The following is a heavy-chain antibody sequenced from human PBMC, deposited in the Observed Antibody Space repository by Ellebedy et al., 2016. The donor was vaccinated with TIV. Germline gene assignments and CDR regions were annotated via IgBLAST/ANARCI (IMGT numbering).Heavy chain of an antibody. Sequence: GESLKISCTASGLPLDHCNMNWVRQAPGKGLEWVSSISGNGLHVKYTDLVQGRFTISRDSAKNSVSLQMDSLRAEDTAVYYCARSADEWEIPAGYWGQGTVVTVSS. CDR2: ISGNGLHV. CDR1: GLPLDHCN. D-gene: IGHD1-26*01. CDR3: ARSADEWEIPAGY. V-gene: IGHV3-21*06. J-gene: IGHJ4*02.